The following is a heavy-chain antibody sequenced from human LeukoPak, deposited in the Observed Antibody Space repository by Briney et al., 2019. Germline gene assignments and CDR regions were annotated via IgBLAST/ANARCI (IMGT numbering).Heavy chain of an antibody. CDR3: TTVDIVVADP. CDR2: ISSSGGST. J-gene: IGHJ5*02. V-gene: IGHV3-23*01. D-gene: IGHD2-2*01. Sequence: GGSLRLSCAASGFTFSSYAMNWVRQAPGKGLEWVSGISSSGGSTYYADSVKGRFTISRDNSKNTLHLQMHSLRAEDTAVYYCTTVDIVVADPWGQGTLVTVST. CDR1: GFTFSSYA.